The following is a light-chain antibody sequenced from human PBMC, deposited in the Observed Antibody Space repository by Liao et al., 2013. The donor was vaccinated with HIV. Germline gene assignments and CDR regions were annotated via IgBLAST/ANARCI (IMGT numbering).Light chain of an antibody. CDR3: QTWDSSNMI. CDR2: KDS. J-gene: IGLJ2*01. Sequence: SYELTQPSSVSVSPGQTARITCSGDILAKKYSRWFQQKPGQVPVVVIYKDSERPSGIPERFSGSQSGNTATLTISGTQTLDEADYYCQTWDSSNMIFGGGTKLTVL. CDR1: ILAKKY. V-gene: IGLV3-27*01.